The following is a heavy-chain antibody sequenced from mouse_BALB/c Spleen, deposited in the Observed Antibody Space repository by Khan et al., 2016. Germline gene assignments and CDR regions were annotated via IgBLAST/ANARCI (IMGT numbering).Heavy chain of an antibody. J-gene: IGHJ3*01. CDR1: GYTFTSYW. CDR3: ARAAAWFAY. Sequence: QVQLQQSGAELAKPGASVKMSCKASGYTFTSYWMHWVKQRPGQGLEWIGYINPSTGYTEYNQKFKDKATLTADKSSNTAYMQLSSLTSEDSAVYYGARAAAWFAYWAKGLWSLSLQ. D-gene: IGHD3-3*01. V-gene: IGHV1-7*01. CDR2: INPSTGYT.